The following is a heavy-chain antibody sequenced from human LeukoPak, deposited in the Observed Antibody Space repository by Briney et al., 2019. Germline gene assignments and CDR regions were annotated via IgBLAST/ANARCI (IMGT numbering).Heavy chain of an antibody. Sequence: SQTLSLTCTVSGGSISSGGYYWSWIRQHPGKGLEWIGYIYYSGSTYYNPSLKSRVTISVDTSKDQFSLKLSSVTAADTAVYYCARDNIAVGSGEGYWFDPWGQGTLVTVSS. J-gene: IGHJ5*02. D-gene: IGHD6-19*01. CDR2: IYYSGST. V-gene: IGHV4-31*03. CDR3: ARDNIAVGSGEGYWFDP. CDR1: GGSISSGGYY.